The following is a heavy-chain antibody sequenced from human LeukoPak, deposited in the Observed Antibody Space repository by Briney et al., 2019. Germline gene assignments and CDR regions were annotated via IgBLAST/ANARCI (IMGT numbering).Heavy chain of an antibody. D-gene: IGHD2-21*02. CDR3: ARACHLVVVTAEGAFLDP. Sequence: ASVKVSCKASGYRFTSYGISWVRQAPGQGLEWVGWISIYNGQTYYAQSLQDRVTMTADTSTNTVYMELRSLKTEDTAVYYCARACHLVVVTAEGAFLDPWGQGTLVTISS. CDR1: GYRFTSYG. J-gene: IGHJ5*02. V-gene: IGHV1-18*01. CDR2: ISIYNGQT.